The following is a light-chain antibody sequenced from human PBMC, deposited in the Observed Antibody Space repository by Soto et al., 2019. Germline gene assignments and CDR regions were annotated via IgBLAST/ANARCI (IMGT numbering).Light chain of an antibody. Sequence: DIQMTQSPSSLSASVGDRVTITCRASQSIASRLNWCQQKPGSAPKLLIYGASTLESGVPSRFSGSGSGTDFTLTVSSLQVEDFAIYYCQQTDTIPRTFGQGTKVDIK. V-gene: IGKV1-39*01. J-gene: IGKJ1*01. CDR3: QQTDTIPRT. CDR1: QSIASR. CDR2: GAS.